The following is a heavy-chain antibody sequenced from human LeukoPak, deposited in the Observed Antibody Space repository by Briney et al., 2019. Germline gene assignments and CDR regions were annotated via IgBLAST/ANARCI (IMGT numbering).Heavy chain of an antibody. CDR3: ASKVTTGY. CDR2: IYSGGTT. Sequence: HTGGSLRLSCVVSGLTVSSNYMSWVRQAPGKGLEWVSVIYSGGTTNYADSVKGRFIVYRDNSKNTLYLQVNSLRAEDTAVYYCASKVTTGYWGQGTLVTVSS. CDR1: GLTVSSNY. J-gene: IGHJ4*02. V-gene: IGHV3-66*01. D-gene: IGHD4-17*01.